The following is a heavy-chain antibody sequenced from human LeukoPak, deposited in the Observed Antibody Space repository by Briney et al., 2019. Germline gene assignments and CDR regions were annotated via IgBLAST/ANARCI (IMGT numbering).Heavy chain of an antibody. CDR3: ARYGDTAPFDY. Sequence: ASVKVSSKASGYTFTDRYMHWVRQAPGQGLEWMGWINPNSGDTNYAQRFQGRVTLTRDTSISTAYMELTRLRSDDTAVYYCARYGDTAPFDYWGQGTLVTVSS. CDR2: INPNSGDT. V-gene: IGHV1-2*02. J-gene: IGHJ4*02. CDR1: GYTFTDRY. D-gene: IGHD5-18*01.